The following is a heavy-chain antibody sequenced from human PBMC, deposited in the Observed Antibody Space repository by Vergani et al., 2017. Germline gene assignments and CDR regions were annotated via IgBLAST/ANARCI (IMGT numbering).Heavy chain of an antibody. V-gene: IGHV3-21*01. Sequence: WVLSISSSSSYIYYADSVKGRFTISRDNAKNSLYLQMNSLRAEDTAVYYCARDPNYDSSGYYYGWFDPWGQGTLVTVSS. J-gene: IGHJ5*02. CDR3: ARDPNYDSSGYYYGWFDP. D-gene: IGHD3-22*01. CDR2: ISSSSSYI.